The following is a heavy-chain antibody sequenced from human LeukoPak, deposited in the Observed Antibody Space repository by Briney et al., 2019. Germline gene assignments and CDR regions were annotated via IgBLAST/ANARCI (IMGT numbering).Heavy chain of an antibody. CDR2: MNPNRGNT. CDR3: ARSRSRPNMVQRVIITNGMDV. D-gene: IGHD3-10*01. V-gene: IGHV1-8*01. Sequence: ASVTVSCKASGYTFTSSDINWVRQATGQGLEWMGWMNPNRGNTGCAQKFQGRVTMTRNTSISTAYMELSSLRSEGTAVYYCARSRSRPNMVQRVIITNGMDVWGQGTTVTVSS. J-gene: IGHJ6*02. CDR1: GYTFTSSD.